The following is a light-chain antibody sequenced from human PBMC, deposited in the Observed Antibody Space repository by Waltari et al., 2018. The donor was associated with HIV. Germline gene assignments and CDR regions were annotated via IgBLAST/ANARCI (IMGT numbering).Light chain of an antibody. CDR2: DDS. J-gene: IGLJ3*02. Sequence: YVLTQPPSVSVAPGKTARITCGGNNLDNKGVHWYQQVRAQAPRLVMYDDSDRPSAAPARLSCFNSGNTATLAISRVEVGDEADYYCQVWHATSDHWVFGGGTRLAVL. V-gene: IGLV3-21*03. CDR1: NLDNKG. CDR3: QVWHATSDHWV.